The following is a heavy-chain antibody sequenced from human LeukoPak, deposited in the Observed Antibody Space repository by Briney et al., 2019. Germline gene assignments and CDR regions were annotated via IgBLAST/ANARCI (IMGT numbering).Heavy chain of an antibody. J-gene: IGHJ4*02. D-gene: IGHD3-9*01. Sequence: GGSLRLFCAASGFTFSSYAMSWVRQAPGKGLEWVSGISGSGGSGGSTYYADSVKGRFTISRDNSKNTLYLQMNSLRAEDTAVYYCAKNGRGSRYFDWLLGPFDYWGQGTLVTVSS. V-gene: IGHV3-23*01. CDR1: GFTFSSYA. CDR2: ISGSGGSGGST. CDR3: AKNGRGSRYFDWLLGPFDY.